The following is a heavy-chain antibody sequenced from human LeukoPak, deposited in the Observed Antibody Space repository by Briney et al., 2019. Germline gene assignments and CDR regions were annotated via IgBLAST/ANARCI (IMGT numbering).Heavy chain of an antibody. J-gene: IGHJ6*03. CDR2: LYYSGST. Sequence: SETLSLTCTVSGGSISSIYHYWGWIRQPPGKGLEWIGSLYYSGSTYYNPSLKSRVTISVDTSKNQFSLNLNSVTAADTAVYYCGRHNNYGDLCYYYSMDVWGKGTTVTVAS. V-gene: IGHV4-39*01. CDR1: GGSISSIYHY. CDR3: GRHNNYGDLCYYYSMDV. D-gene: IGHD4-17*01.